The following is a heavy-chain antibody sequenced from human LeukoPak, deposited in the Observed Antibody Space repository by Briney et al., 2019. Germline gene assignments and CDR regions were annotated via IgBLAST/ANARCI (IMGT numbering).Heavy chain of an antibody. CDR1: GFTFSSYS. J-gene: IGHJ4*02. D-gene: IGHD3-16*01. CDR2: ISSSSYI. V-gene: IGHV3-21*01. CDR3: ASGGQLDYSDY. Sequence: GGSLRLSCAASGFTFSSYSMNWVRQAPGKGLEWVSSISSSSYIYYADSVRGRFTISRDNAKNSLYLQMNSLRAEDTAVYYCASGGQLDYSDYWGQGTLVTVSS.